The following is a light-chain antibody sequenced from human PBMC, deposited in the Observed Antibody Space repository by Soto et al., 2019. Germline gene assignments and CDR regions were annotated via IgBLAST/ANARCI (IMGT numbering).Light chain of an antibody. J-gene: IGKJ1*01. Sequence: EIVMTQSPATLSVSPGERATLSCRASQSVSSNLAWYLQKPGQAPRLLIYGASTRATGIPARFSGSGSGTEFTLTISSLQSEDFAVYYCQHYNNWPPTWTFGQGTKVDIK. CDR2: GAS. CDR1: QSVSSN. CDR3: QHYNNWPPTWT. V-gene: IGKV3-15*01.